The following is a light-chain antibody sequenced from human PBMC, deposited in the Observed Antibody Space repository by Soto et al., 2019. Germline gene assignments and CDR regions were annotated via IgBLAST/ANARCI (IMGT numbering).Light chain of an antibody. V-gene: IGLV2-14*03. Sequence: QSALTGPASVSGCPGQSITISCTGTSSDVGGYHYVSWYQQRPGESTKLMIYEVNHRPSGVSNRLSGSKSANTASLTIPGLQAEDEADYYCSSYTTSNTLVFGTGTKGTVL. CDR2: EVN. CDR3: SSYTTSNTLV. CDR1: SSDVGGYHY. J-gene: IGLJ1*01.